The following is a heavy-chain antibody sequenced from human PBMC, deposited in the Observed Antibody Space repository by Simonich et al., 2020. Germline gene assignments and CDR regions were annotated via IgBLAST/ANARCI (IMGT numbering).Heavy chain of an antibody. D-gene: IGHD7-27*01. J-gene: IGHJ4*02. CDR1: GYSISSGYY. CDR2: IYHSGST. V-gene: IGHV4-38-2*01. CDR3: ARGLTGDY. Sequence: QVQLQESGPGLVKPSETLSITCAVSGYSISSGYYWGWIRQPPGKGLAWIGSIYHSGSTYYNPSLKSRVTISVDTSKNQFSLKLSSVTAADTAVYYCARGLTGDYWGQGTLVTVSS.